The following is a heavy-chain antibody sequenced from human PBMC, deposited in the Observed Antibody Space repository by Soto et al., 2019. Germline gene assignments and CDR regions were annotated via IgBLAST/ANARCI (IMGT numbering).Heavy chain of an antibody. D-gene: IGHD2-15*01. CDR1: GYSISSGYY. CDR2: IYHSGST. J-gene: IGHJ3*02. CDR3: ARGLVVVAAPDAFDI. V-gene: IGHV4-38-2*01. Sequence: SETLSLTCAVSGYSISSGYYWCWIRKPPGKGLEWIGSIYHSGSTYYNPSLKSRVTISIDTSKNQFSLKLSSVTAADTAVYYCARGLVVVAAPDAFDIWGQGTMVTVSS.